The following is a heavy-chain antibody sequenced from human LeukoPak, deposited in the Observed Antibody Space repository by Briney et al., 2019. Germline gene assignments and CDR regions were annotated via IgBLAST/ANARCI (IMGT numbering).Heavy chain of an antibody. CDR3: ARELRFLEWLLFDP. D-gene: IGHD3-3*01. Sequence: GGSLRLSCAASGFTFSSYSMNWVRQAPGKGLEWVSSISSSSSYIYYADSVKGRFTISRDNAKNSLYLQMNSLRAEDTAVYYCARELRFLEWLLFDPWGQGTLVTVSS. J-gene: IGHJ5*02. V-gene: IGHV3-21*01. CDR1: GFTFSSYS. CDR2: ISSSSSYI.